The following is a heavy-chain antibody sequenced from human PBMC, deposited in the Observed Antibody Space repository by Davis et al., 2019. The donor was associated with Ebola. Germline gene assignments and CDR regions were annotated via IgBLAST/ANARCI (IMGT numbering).Heavy chain of an antibody. CDR3: ARETYGDYGLYYYGMDV. D-gene: IGHD4-17*01. Sequence: SETLSLTCAVYGGSFSGYYWGWIRQPPGKGLQRIGSIYYSGSTNYNPSLKSRVTISVDTSKNQFSLKLSSVTAADTAVYYCARETYGDYGLYYYGMDVWGQGTTVTVSS. CDR2: IYYSGST. V-gene: IGHV4-59*01. CDR1: GGSFSGYY. J-gene: IGHJ6*02.